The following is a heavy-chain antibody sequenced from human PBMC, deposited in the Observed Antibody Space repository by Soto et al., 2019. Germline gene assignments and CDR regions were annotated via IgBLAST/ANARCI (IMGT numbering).Heavy chain of an antibody. J-gene: IGHJ6*02. CDR1: GYTFTSYG. Sequence: ASVKVSCKASGYTFTSYGISWVRQAPGQGLEWMGWISAYNGNTNYAQKFQGRVTITADESTSTAYMELSSLRSEDTAVYYFARDKPSLHFFYYGMDVWGQGTTVTVSS. CDR2: ISAYNGNT. CDR3: ARDKPSLHFFYYGMDV. V-gene: IGHV1-18*01. D-gene: IGHD3-3*02.